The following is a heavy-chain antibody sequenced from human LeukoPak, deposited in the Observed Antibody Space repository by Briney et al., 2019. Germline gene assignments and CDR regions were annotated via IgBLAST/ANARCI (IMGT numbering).Heavy chain of an antibody. V-gene: IGHV4-30-4*08. Sequence: SQTLSLTCTVSGGSISSGEYYSSCIRQPPGKGLEWIGYIYDSGSTYYNPPLKSRVTISVDTSKNQYSLQLSSVTAEDTAAYYCAREDEYYYYMDVWGKGTTVTVSS. CDR1: GGSISSGEYY. CDR2: IYDSGST. CDR3: AREDEYYYYMDV. J-gene: IGHJ6*03.